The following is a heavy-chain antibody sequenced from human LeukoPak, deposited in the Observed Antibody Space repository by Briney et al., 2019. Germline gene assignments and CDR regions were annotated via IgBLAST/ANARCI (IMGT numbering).Heavy chain of an antibody. V-gene: IGHV3-7*01. CDR3: AREWN. Sequence: PGGSLRLSCVASGFTFRTDWMSWVRQAPGKGPEWVASIKDDGSEIYYVDSVRGRSTISRDNAKNSLYLQMNSLRAEDTAVYYCAREWNWGQGSLVTVSS. J-gene: IGHJ4*02. CDR1: GFTFRTDW. CDR2: IKDDGSEI.